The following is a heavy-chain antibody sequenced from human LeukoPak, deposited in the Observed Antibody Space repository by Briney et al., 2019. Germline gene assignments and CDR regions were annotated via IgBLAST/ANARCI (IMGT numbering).Heavy chain of an antibody. CDR3: TRASYCSGGSCYYYYYMDV. CDR1: GFTFSGSA. V-gene: IGHV3-73*01. D-gene: IGHD2-15*01. J-gene: IGHJ6*03. CDR2: IRSKANSYAA. Sequence: GGSLRLSCAASGFTFSGSAMHWVRQASGKGLEWDGRIRSKANSYAAAYAASVKGRFTISRDDSKNTAYLQMNSLKTEDTAVYYCTRASYCSGGSCYYYYYMDVWGKGTTVTVSS.